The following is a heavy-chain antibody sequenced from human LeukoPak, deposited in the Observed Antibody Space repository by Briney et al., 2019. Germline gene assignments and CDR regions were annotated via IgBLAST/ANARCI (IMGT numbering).Heavy chain of an antibody. Sequence: PGRSLRLSCAASGFTFSSYGMHWVRQAPGKVLEWVTVIAYDGSKKYYADSVKGRFTISRDNSKNSLYLQMNSLRAEDTAVYYCAKDLVLYCGGDCYSWYSYVMDVWGQGTTVTVSS. CDR2: IAYDGSKK. CDR3: AKDLVLYCGGDCYSWYSYVMDV. CDR1: GFTFSSYG. J-gene: IGHJ6*02. V-gene: IGHV3-30*18. D-gene: IGHD2-21*02.